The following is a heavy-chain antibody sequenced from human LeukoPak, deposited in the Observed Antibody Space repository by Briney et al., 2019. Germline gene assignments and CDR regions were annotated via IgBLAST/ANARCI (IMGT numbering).Heavy chain of an antibody. CDR2: IKQDGSEK. V-gene: IGHV3-7*01. CDR1: GFTFSSYW. Sequence: GGSLRLSCAASGFTFSSYWMSWVRQAPGKGLEWVANIKQDGSEKYYVDSVKGRFTISRDSARNSVYLQMNSLRADETAVYFCARFIASPRPDAFDIWGQGTLVTVSS. CDR3: ARFIASPRPDAFDI. J-gene: IGHJ3*02. D-gene: IGHD6-6*01.